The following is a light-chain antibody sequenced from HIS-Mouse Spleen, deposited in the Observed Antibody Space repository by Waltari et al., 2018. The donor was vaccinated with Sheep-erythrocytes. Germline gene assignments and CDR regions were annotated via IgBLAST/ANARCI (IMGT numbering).Light chain of an antibody. V-gene: IGKV1-8*01. CDR3: QQYYSYPPT. Sequence: AIRMTQSPSSFSASTGDRVTITCRASQGISIYLAWYQQKPGKAPKLLIYAASTLQSGVPSRFSGSGSGTDFTLTISCLQSEDFATYYCQQYYSYPPTFGQGTKVEIK. CDR1: QGISIY. CDR2: AAS. J-gene: IGKJ1*01.